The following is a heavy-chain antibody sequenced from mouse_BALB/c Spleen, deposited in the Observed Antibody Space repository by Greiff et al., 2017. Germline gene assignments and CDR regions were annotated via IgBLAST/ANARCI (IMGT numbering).Heavy chain of an antibody. CDR1: GFNIKDYY. CDR2: IDPENGNT. CDR3: TRSTMITTNWFAY. V-gene: IGHV14-1*02. Sequence: EVQVVESGAELVRPGALVKLSCKASGFNIKDYYMHWVKQRPEQGLEWIGWIDPENGNTIYDPKFQGKASITADTSSNTAYLQLSSLTSEDSAVYYCTRSTMITTNWFAYWGQGTLVTVSA. J-gene: IGHJ3*01. D-gene: IGHD2-4*01.